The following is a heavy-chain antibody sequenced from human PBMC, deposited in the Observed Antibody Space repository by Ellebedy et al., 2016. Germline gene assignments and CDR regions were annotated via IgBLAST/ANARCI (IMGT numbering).Heavy chain of an antibody. J-gene: IGHJ6*02. CDR1: GFIFDDYA. Sequence: SLKISXAASGFIFDDYAMHWVRQAPGKGLEWVSGISWNSGSIGYADSVKGRFTISRDNAKNSLYLQMNSLRAEDTAVYYCARDSVGSGSYYYYYYGMDVWGQGTTVTVSS. CDR3: ARDSVGSGSYYYYYYGMDV. CDR2: ISWNSGSI. V-gene: IGHV3-9*01. D-gene: IGHD3-10*01.